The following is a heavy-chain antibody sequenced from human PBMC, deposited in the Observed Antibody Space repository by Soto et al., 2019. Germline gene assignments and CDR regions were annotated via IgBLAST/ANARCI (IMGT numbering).Heavy chain of an antibody. CDR3: ATQGRNTRIVVVRHCATDF. CDR1: GVTMSYGGYS. D-gene: IGHD1-26*01. J-gene: IGHJ6*02. Sequence: PSETLSLTFSVSGVTMSYGGYSWSWIRQSPGKGLEWLGYISHLETTYSNPSFKSRVTISVDTARNQFSLKLNSVTAPDTAVYYRATQGRNTRIVVVRHCATDFWGQGTAVTGSS. CDR2: ISHLETT. V-gene: IGHV4-30-2*03.